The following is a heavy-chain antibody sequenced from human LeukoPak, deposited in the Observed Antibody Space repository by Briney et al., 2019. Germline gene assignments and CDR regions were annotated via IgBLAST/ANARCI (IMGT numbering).Heavy chain of an antibody. V-gene: IGHV4-34*01. Sequence: SETLSLTCALYVGSFSGYYWSWIRQPPGKGLEWIGEINHSGSTNYNPSLKSRVTISVDTSKNQFSLKMSSVTAADTAVYYCARGSGFYTGNRGIDYWGQGTLVTVSS. CDR3: ARGSGFYTGNRGIDY. J-gene: IGHJ4*02. CDR2: INHSGST. CDR1: VGSFSGYY. D-gene: IGHD3-10*01.